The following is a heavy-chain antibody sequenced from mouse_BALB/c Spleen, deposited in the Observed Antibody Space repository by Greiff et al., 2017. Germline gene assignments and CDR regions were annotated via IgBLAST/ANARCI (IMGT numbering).Heavy chain of an antibody. CDR2: ISTYYGDA. Sequence: QVQLQQSGAELVRPGVSVKISCKGSGYTFTAYAMHWVKQSPAKSLEWIGVISTYYGDASYNQKFKGKATMTVDKSSSTAYMELARLTSEDSAIYYCAKGPYYGSSYHYYYAMDYWGQGTAVTVSS. D-gene: IGHD1-1*01. CDR1: GYTFTAYA. V-gene: IGHV1S137*01. CDR3: AKGPYYGSSYHYYYAMDY. J-gene: IGHJ4*01.